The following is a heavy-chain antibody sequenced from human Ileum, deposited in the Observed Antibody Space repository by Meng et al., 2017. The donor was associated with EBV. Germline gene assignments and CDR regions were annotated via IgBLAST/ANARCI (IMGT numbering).Heavy chain of an antibody. Sequence: QVQFEESGPGLVKPSETLSLTCPVSGGSLSGYYWSWIRQPPGKGLEWIGYIYYSGNANYNPSLKSRLRLSVDTSKNQFSLNLDSVTAADTAVYYCARTRGSAGAGADPWGQGTLVTVSS. D-gene: IGHD6-19*01. CDR2: IYYSGNA. J-gene: IGHJ5*02. CDR1: GGSLSGYY. CDR3: ARTRGSAGAGADP. V-gene: IGHV4-59*01.